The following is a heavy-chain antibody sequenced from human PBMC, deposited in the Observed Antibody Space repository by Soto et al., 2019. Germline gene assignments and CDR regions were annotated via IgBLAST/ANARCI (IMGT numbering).Heavy chain of an antibody. CDR2: ISWNSGSI. CDR1: GFTLDDYA. Sequence: PGGSLRLSCAVSGFTLDDYAMHWVRRVPGKGLEWVSGISWNSGSIGYADSVKGRFNISRDNVKNSLYLQMNSLRVEDTALYYCAKDFSPLQAAAASVFDQWGQGTLVTVSS. CDR3: AKDFSPLQAAAASVFDQ. D-gene: IGHD6-13*01. V-gene: IGHV3-9*01. J-gene: IGHJ4*02.